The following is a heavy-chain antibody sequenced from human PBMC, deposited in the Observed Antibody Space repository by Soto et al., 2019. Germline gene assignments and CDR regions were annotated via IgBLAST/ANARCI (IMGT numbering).Heavy chain of an antibody. CDR2: ISSISTYI. V-gene: IGHV3-21*01. J-gene: IGHJ6*03. CDR3: ARRASAAGTPYYYFLDV. D-gene: IGHD6-13*01. CDR1: GFTFSSYS. Sequence: EVQLVESGGGLVKPGGSLRLSCAASGFTFSSYSMNWVRQAPGKGLEWVSSISSISTYIYYADSVKGRFTISRDNAKNSLYLQMDSLRAEDTSMYFCARRASAAGTPYYYFLDVWGKGTTVTVSS.